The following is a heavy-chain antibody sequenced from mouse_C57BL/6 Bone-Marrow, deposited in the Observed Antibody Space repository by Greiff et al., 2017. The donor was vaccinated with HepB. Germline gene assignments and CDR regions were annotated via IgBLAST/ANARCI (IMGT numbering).Heavy chain of an antibody. D-gene: IGHD1-1*01. CDR3: ARGGLATVVGDYYAMDY. Sequence: VQLQQSGPELVKPGASVKISCKASGYTFTDYYMNWVKQSHGKSLEWIGDINPNNGGTSYNQKFKGKATLTVDKSSSTAYMELRSLTSEDSEVYYCARGGLATVVGDYYAMDYWGQGTSVTVSS. J-gene: IGHJ4*01. V-gene: IGHV1-26*01. CDR2: INPNNGGT. CDR1: GYTFTDYY.